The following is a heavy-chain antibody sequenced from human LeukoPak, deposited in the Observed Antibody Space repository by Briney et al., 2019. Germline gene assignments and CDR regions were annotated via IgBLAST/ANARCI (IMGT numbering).Heavy chain of an antibody. J-gene: IGHJ3*02. CDR1: GFTFSSYE. D-gene: IGHD4-17*01. CDR3: ARDPDYGDEGAFDI. Sequence: PGGSQRLSCAASGFTFSSYEMNWVRQAPGKGLEWVSYISSSGSTIYYADSVKGRFTISRDNAKNSLYLQMNSLRAEDTAVYYCARDPDYGDEGAFDIWGQGTMVTVSS. CDR2: ISSSGSTI. V-gene: IGHV3-48*03.